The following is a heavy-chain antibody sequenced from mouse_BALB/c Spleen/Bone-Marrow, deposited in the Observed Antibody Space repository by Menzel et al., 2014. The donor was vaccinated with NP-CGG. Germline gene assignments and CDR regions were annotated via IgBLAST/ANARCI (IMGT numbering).Heavy chain of an antibody. D-gene: IGHD1-2*01. V-gene: IGHV1S81*02. CDR2: INPSNGVT. CDR1: GYTFTNYY. CDR3: TRSGFYGYGTYFDV. Sequence: VQLQQSGAELVKPGASVKLSCKVSGYTFTNYYVYWVKPRPGQGLEWIGEINPSNGVTNFNEKFMIKATLTVDSSSSTAYMHLSSLTSEDSAVYYCTRSGFYGYGTYFDVWGAGTTVTVSS. J-gene: IGHJ1*01.